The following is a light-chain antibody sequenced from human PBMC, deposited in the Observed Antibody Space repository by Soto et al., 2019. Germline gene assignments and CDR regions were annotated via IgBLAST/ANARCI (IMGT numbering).Light chain of an antibody. CDR1: QSIKNY. CDR3: QQTYYTLWT. CDR2: AAS. J-gene: IGKJ1*01. V-gene: IGKV1-39*01. Sequence: DIQMTQSPSSLSASVGDRVTITCRASQSIKNYLNWFQQKPGKAPKVLIYAASTLQSGVPSRLSGSGSETDFTLTISSLQPEDSATYYCQQTYYTLWTFGQGTKVEIK.